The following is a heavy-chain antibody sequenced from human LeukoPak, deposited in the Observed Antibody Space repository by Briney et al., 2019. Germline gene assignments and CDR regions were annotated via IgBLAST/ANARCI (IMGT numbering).Heavy chain of an antibody. J-gene: IGHJ4*02. CDR1: GFTVSSNY. D-gene: IGHD1-26*01. CDR2: IYSDGAT. V-gene: IGHV3-66*01. CDR3: ARTGSYYAIDY. Sequence: PGGSLRLSCAASGFTVSSNYMSWVRQAPGKGLEWVSIIYSDGATYYADSVKGRFTISRDNSKNTLYLQMNSLRAEDTAVYYCARTGSYYAIDYWGQGTLVTVSS.